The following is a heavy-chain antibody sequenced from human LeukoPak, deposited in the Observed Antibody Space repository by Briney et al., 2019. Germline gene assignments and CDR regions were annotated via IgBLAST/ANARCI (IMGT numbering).Heavy chain of an antibody. CDR1: GFTFSSYW. CDR2: INSDGSST. J-gene: IGHJ4*02. D-gene: IGHD6-13*01. CDR3: ARPSAAGPLFDY. Sequence: GGSLRLSCAASGFTFSSYWMHWVRQAPGKGLVWVSRINSDGSSTSYADSVKGRFTISRDNAKNTLYLQVNSLRAEDTAVYYCARPSAAGPLFDYWGQGTLVTVSS. V-gene: IGHV3-74*01.